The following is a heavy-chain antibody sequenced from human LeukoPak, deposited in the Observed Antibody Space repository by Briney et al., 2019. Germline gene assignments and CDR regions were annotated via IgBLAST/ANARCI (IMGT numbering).Heavy chain of an antibody. V-gene: IGHV3-15*01. D-gene: IGHD3-10*01. J-gene: IGHJ4*02. Sequence: GGSLRLSCAASGFSFSNAWMSWVCQGPGQGLEWVWRIRSKTDGGTTDYPAPVKVRFTNSRDDSKNTLYLQMNSLKTEHTAVYYCTTMTELWYGEFDYWGQGTRVTVPS. CDR2: IRSKTDGGTT. CDR3: TTMTELWYGEFDY. CDR1: GFSFSNAW.